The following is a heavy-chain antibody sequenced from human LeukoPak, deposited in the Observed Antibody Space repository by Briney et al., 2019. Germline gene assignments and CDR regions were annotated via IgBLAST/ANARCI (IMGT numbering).Heavy chain of an antibody. CDR2: IGTSGDT. D-gene: IGHD3-10*01. V-gene: IGHV3-13*01. CDR3: ARVGPGSHNAFDI. CDR1: GFTFSSYD. J-gene: IGHJ3*02. Sequence: PGGSLRLSCAASGFTFSSYDMHWVRQATGKGLEWVSAIGTSGDTYYPGSVKGRFTISRENAKNSLYLQMNSLSAGDTAVYYCARVGPGSHNAFDIWGQGIMVTVSS.